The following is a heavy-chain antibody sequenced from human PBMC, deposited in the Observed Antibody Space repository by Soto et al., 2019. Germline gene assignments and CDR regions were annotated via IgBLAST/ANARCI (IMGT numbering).Heavy chain of an antibody. V-gene: IGHV3-30*18. D-gene: IGHD3-22*01. Sequence: QVQLVESGGGVVQPGRSLRLSCAASGFTFSSYGMHWVRQAPGKGLEWVAVISYDGSNKYYADSVKGRFTISRDNSKNTLYLQMNSLRAEDTAVYYCAKLIVVVISWFWPGPTNDAFDIWGQGTMVTVSS. J-gene: IGHJ3*02. CDR3: AKLIVVVISWFWPGPTNDAFDI. CDR2: ISYDGSNK. CDR1: GFTFSSYG.